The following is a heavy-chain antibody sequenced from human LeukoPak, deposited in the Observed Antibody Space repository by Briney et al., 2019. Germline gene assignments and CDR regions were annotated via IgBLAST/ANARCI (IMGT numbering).Heavy chain of an antibody. V-gene: IGHV3-30*04. J-gene: IGHJ3*02. D-gene: IGHD2-2*02. CDR3: ARSGGCSSTSCYIRAFDI. Sequence: GGSLRLSCAASGFTFSSYAMHWVRQAPGKGLEWVAVISYDGSNKYYADSVKGRFTISRDNSKNTLYLQMNSLRAEDTAVYHCARSGGCSSTSCYIRAFDIWGQGTMVTVSS. CDR1: GFTFSSYA. CDR2: ISYDGSNK.